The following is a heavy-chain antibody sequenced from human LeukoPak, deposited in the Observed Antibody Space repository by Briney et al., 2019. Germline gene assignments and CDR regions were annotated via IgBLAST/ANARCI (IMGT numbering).Heavy chain of an antibody. D-gene: IGHD6-13*01. CDR2: ISYDGSNK. CDR3: AKDRRIAAAGRVYFDY. V-gene: IGHV3-30*18. CDR1: GFTFSNAW. Sequence: GGSLRLSCAASGFTFSNAWMSWVRQAPGKGLEWVAVISYDGSNKYYADSVKGRFTISRDNSKNTLYLQMNSLRAEDTAVYYCAKDRRIAAAGRVYFDYWGQGTLVTVSS. J-gene: IGHJ4*02.